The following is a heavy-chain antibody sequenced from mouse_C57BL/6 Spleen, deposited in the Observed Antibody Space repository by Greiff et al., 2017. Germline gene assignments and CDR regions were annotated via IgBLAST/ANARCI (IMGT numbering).Heavy chain of an antibody. CDR1: GYTFTDYY. CDR3: ARSEILPHYFDY. Sequence: VQLQQSGAELVRPGASVKLSCKASGYTFTDYYINWVKQRPGQGLEWIARIYPGSGNTYYNEKFKGKATLTAEKSSSTAYMQLSSLTSEDSAVYFCARSEILPHYFDYWGQGTTLTVSS. CDR2: IYPGSGNT. D-gene: IGHD1-1*01. V-gene: IGHV1-76*01. J-gene: IGHJ2*01.